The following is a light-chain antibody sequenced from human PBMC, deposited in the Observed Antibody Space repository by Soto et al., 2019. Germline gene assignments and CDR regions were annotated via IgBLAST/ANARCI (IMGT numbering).Light chain of an antibody. V-gene: IGKV3-15*01. J-gene: IGKJ5*01. Sequence: VVLTQSPATLSLSPGERAVVSCWASQSVNSLLAWNQHKPGQAPRLLIYRASTSATDTPDSFSGSGFGTDFALSISSLQSEDSAVYYCQQYNKWPSTFGQWTRLEI. CDR1: QSVNSL. CDR3: QQYNKWPST. CDR2: RAS.